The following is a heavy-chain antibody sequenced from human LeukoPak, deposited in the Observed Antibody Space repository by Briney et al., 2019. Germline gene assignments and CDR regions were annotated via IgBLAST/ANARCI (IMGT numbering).Heavy chain of an antibody. CDR3: ARDRSGSYFGNFDY. V-gene: IGHV3-53*01. J-gene: IGHJ4*02. CDR1: GFTVSNNH. Sequence: GGSLRLSCAASGFTVSNNHLSWVRQAPGKGPEWVSVIYSGGSTNYADSVKGRFTISRDNSKNTLYLQMNSLRAEDTAVYYCARDRSGSYFGNFDYWGQGTLVTVSS. CDR2: IYSGGST. D-gene: IGHD1-26*01.